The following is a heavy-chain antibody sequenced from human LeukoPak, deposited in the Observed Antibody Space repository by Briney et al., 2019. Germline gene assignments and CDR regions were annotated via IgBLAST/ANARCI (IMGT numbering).Heavy chain of an antibody. J-gene: IGHJ4*02. D-gene: IGHD4-17*01. Sequence: PSETLSLTCTVSGGSISSYYWSWIRQPPGKGLEWIGEINHSGSTNYNPSLKSRVTISVDTSKNQFSLKLSSVTAADTAVYYCARHDYGDLDYWGQGTLVTVSS. CDR1: GGSISSYY. CDR3: ARHDYGDLDY. V-gene: IGHV4-34*01. CDR2: INHSGST.